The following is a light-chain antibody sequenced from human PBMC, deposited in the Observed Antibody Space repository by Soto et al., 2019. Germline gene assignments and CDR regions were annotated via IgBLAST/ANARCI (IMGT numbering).Light chain of an antibody. Sequence: EVVVTQSPATLSVSPGERATLSCRASPSVNGKLAWYQQKPGQTPRLLIYDVSTRANGVPARFSGRGSGTEFTLTIISLQSEDFELYYCQQYNGSPPWTFGQGTRVEIK. V-gene: IGKV3-15*01. CDR1: PSVNGK. J-gene: IGKJ1*01. CDR3: QQYNGSPPWT. CDR2: DVS.